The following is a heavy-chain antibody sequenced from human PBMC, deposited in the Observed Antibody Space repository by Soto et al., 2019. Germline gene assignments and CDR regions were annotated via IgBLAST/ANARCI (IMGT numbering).Heavy chain of an antibody. CDR2: MNPNSGNT. CDR1: GYTFTSYD. D-gene: IGHD6-13*01. Sequence: GASVKVSCKASGYTFTSYDINWVRQATGQGLEWMGWMNPNSGNTGYAQKFQGRVTMTRNTSISTAYMELSSLRSEDTAVYYCARAPRSSSWDWGGGVYYYYGMDGWGQGTTVTDSS. V-gene: IGHV1-8*01. J-gene: IGHJ6*02. CDR3: ARAPRSSSWDWGGGVYYYYGMDG.